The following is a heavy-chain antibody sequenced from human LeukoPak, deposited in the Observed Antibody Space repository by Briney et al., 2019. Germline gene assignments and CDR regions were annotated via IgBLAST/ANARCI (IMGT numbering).Heavy chain of an antibody. J-gene: IGHJ6*03. CDR3: ARGPLYCSSTSCYEYYYYYYMDV. D-gene: IGHD2-2*01. CDR2: IYHSGST. V-gene: IGHV4-38-2*01. CDR1: GYSISSGYY. Sequence: PSETLSLTCAASGYSISSGYYWGWIRQPPGKGLEWIGSIYHSGSTYYNPSLKSRVTISVDTSKNQFSLKLSSVTAADTAVYYCARGPLYCSSTSCYEYYYYYYMDVWGKGTTVTVSS.